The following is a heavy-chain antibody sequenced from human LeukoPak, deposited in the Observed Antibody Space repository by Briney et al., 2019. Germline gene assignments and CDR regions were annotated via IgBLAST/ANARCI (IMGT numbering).Heavy chain of an antibody. CDR1: GFTFSSYA. V-gene: IGHV3-30*04. CDR2: ISYDGSNK. CDR3: ARDQRQQRRVYGMDV. Sequence: PGGSLRLSCAASGFTFSSYAMHWVRQAPGKGLERVAVISYDGSNKYYADSVKGRFTISRDNSKNTLYLQMNSLRAEDTAVYYCARDQRQQRRVYGMDVWGQGTTVTVSS. J-gene: IGHJ6*02. D-gene: IGHD6-13*01.